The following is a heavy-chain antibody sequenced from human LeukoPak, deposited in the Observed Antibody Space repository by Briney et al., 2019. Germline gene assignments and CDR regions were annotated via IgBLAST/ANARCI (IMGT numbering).Heavy chain of an antibody. CDR3: AKDQGRRGLSPALDAFDI. CDR2: IWYDGSNK. D-gene: IGHD3-16*02. CDR1: GFTFSSYG. J-gene: IGHJ3*02. V-gene: IGHV3-33*06. Sequence: GGSLRPSCAASGFTFSSYGMHWVRQAPGKGLEWVAVIWYDGSNKYYADSVKGRFTISRDNSKNTLYLQMNSLRAEDTAVYYCAKDQGRRGLSPALDAFDIWGQGTMVTVSS.